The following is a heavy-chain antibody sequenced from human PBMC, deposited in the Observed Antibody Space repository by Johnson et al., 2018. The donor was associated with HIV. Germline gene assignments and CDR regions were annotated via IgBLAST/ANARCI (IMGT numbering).Heavy chain of an antibody. CDR3: AKDDNLGVWYSDAFDV. CDR1: GFTFADYG. Sequence: QVQLVESGGGLVQPGGSLRLSCAASGFTFADYGMHWVRQPPGKGLEWVAFIAHDESITHYADSVKGRFTMSRDNSKNTLYLHMKSLRPEDTSIYYCAKDDNLGVWYSDAFDVWGQGTVVTVSS. D-gene: IGHD6-19*01. V-gene: IGHV3-30*02. CDR2: IAHDESIT. J-gene: IGHJ3*01.